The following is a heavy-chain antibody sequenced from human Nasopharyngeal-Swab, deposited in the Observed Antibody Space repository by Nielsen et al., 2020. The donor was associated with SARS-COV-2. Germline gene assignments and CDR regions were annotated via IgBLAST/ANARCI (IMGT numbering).Heavy chain of an antibody. D-gene: IGHD4-23*01. J-gene: IGHJ3*02. Sequence: GESLKISCAASGFTFSSYAMHWVLQAPGKELAWVAVISYDGSNKYYADSVKGRFTISRDNSKNTLYLQMNSLRAEDTAVYYCASPKTFYGGNTGVDKAFDIWGQGTMVTVSS. CDR3: ASPKTFYGGNTGVDKAFDI. V-gene: IGHV3-30-3*01. CDR1: GFTFSSYA. CDR2: ISYDGSNK.